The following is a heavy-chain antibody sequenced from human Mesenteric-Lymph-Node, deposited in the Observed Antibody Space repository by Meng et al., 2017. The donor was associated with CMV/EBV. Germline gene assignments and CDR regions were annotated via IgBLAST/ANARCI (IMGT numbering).Heavy chain of an antibody. V-gene: IGHV1-69*02. J-gene: IGHJ6*02. CDR1: GGTFSSYT. D-gene: IGHD3-3*01. CDR3: ASQYYDFWSAHESYYYGMDV. CDR2: IIPILGIA. Sequence: SVKVSCEASGGTFSSYTISWVRQAPGQGLEWMGRIIPILGIANYAQKFQGRVTITADKSTSTAYMELSSLRSEDTAVYYCASQYYDFWSAHESYYYGMDVWGQGTTVTVSS.